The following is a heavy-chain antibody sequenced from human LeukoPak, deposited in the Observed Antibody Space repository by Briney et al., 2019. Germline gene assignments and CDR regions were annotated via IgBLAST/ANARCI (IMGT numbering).Heavy chain of an antibody. J-gene: IGHJ5*02. D-gene: IGHD6-13*01. CDR2: IWHDGINK. Sequence: GGSLRLSCEASGLSLRSYGMHWVRQAPGKGLEWVAVIWHDGINKYYLESVNGRFTISRDTPENMLYLQMNSLRVEDTAVYYCVAAVAEGWFDPWGQGTLVTVSS. CDR3: VAAVAEGWFDP. V-gene: IGHV3-33*01. CDR1: GLSLRSYG.